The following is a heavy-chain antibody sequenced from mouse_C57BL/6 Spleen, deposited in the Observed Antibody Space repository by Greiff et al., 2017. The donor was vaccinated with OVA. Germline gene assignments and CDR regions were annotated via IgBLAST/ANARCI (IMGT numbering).Heavy chain of an antibody. J-gene: IGHJ1*03. V-gene: IGHV3-1*01. CDR1: GYSITSGYD. Sequence: DVQLQESGPGMVKPSQSLSLTCTVTGYSITSGYDWHWIRHFPGNKLEWMGYISYSGSTNYNPSLKSRISITHDTSKNHFFLKLNSVTTEDTATYYCAREGGNYGGYFDVWGTGTTVTVSS. D-gene: IGHD2-1*01. CDR3: AREGGNYGGYFDV. CDR2: ISYSGST.